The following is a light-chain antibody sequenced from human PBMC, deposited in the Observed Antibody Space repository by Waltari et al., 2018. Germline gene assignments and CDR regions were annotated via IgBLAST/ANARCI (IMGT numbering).Light chain of an antibody. J-gene: IGLJ1*01. Sequence: SYVLTQPPSVSVAPGETARITCGGNNIGTKRVHWYRQKPGQAPGLVISYDSDRPSGIPERFAASNSGDTATLTSSRVEAGDEADYYCQVWDANNEPGLFGTGTEVTV. V-gene: IGLV3-21*01. CDR2: YDS. CDR3: QVWDANNEPGL. CDR1: NIGTKR.